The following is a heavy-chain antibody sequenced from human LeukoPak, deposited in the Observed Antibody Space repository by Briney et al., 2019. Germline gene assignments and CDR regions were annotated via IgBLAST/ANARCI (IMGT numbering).Heavy chain of an antibody. CDR3: ARGPPHRDYYYYYLDV. Sequence: ASVKVSCKVSGYTLTELSMHWVRQAPGQGLEWMGWISAYNGNINYAQMLQGRVTMTTDTSTSTAYMDLRSLRSDDTAVYYCARGPPHRDYYYYYLDVWGTGTTVTVSS. V-gene: IGHV1-18*01. J-gene: IGHJ6*03. D-gene: IGHD5-24*01. CDR2: ISAYNGNI. CDR1: GYTLTELS.